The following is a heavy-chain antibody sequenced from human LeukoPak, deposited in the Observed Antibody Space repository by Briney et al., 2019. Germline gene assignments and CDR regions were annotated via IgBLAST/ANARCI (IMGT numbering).Heavy chain of an antibody. CDR3: AKSSSVVAFDI. CDR1: GFTFSSYG. CDR2: ISGSGGST. Sequence: GGSLRLSCAASGFTFSSYGMSWVRQAPGKGLEWVSAISGSGGSTYYADSVKGRYTISSDNSKNTLYLQMNGLRAEDTAVYYCAKSSSVVAFDIWGQGTMVTVSS. J-gene: IGHJ3*02. D-gene: IGHD3-22*01. V-gene: IGHV3-23*01.